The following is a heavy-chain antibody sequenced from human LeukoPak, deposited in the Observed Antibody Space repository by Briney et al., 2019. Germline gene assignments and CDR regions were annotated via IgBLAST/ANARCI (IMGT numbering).Heavy chain of an antibody. J-gene: IGHJ4*02. CDR3: ARGYGYYDSCGYGY. D-gene: IGHD3-22*01. Sequence: SETLSLTCAVYGGSFSGYYWSWIRQPPGKGLEWIGEINHSGSTNYNPSLKSRVAISVDTSKNQFSLKLSSVTAADTAVYYCARGYGYYDSCGYGYWGQGTLVTVSS. CDR1: GGSFSGYY. V-gene: IGHV4-34*01. CDR2: INHSGST.